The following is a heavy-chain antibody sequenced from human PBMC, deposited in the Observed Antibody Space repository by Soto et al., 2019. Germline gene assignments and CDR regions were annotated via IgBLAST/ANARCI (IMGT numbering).Heavy chain of an antibody. CDR2: INHSGST. V-gene: IGHV4-34*01. D-gene: IGHD6-13*01. J-gene: IGHJ4*02. CDR1: GGSFSGYY. Sequence: QVQLQQWGAGLLKPSETLSLTCAVYGGSFSGYYWSWIRQPPRKGLEWIGEINHSGSTNYNPSLKSRVTISVDTSTNQFSLKRSSVTAADTAVYYCARVGRSWYYDYWGQGTLVTVSS. CDR3: ARVGRSWYYDY.